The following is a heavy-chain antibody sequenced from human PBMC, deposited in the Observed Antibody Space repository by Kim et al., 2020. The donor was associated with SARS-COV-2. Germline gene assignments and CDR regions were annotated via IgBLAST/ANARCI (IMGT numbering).Heavy chain of an antibody. CDR2: SGGST. CDR3: AKDPFLG. Sequence: SGGSTYYADSVKGRFTISRDNSKNTLYLQMNSLRAEDTAVYYCAKDPFLGWGQGTLVTVSS. V-gene: IGHV3-23*01. J-gene: IGHJ1*01.